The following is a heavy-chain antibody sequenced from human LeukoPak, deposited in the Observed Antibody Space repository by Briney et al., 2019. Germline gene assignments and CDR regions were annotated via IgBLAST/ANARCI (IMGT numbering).Heavy chain of an antibody. CDR2: INFDGSTT. D-gene: IGHD6-13*01. CDR1: GFTFNTYW. Sequence: PGGSLRLSCAASGFTFNTYWMHWVRQAPGRGLVWVSRINFDGSTTDYADSVKGRFTISRDNAKNTLYLQMNSLRAEDTAVYYCAREGVTAAGTFFDYWGQGTLVTVSS. J-gene: IGHJ4*02. V-gene: IGHV3-74*01. CDR3: AREGVTAAGTFFDY.